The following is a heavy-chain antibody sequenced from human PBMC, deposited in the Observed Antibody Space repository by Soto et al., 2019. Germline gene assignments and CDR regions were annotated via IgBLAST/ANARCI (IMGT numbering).Heavy chain of an antibody. CDR3: AREIRRSGPRNFSDS. CDR1: GGTFTSHA. V-gene: IGHV1-69*01. CDR2: IIPVLGTT. D-gene: IGHD3-10*01. Sequence: QVQLVQSGAEVKKPGSSLKVSCTASGGTFTSHAINWVRQAPGQGLEWMGGIIPVLGTTNYAQKFQGRLAITADESTNTVYLELSSLRSEDTAMFYCAREIRRSGPRNFSDSWGQGTLVTVSS. J-gene: IGHJ4*02.